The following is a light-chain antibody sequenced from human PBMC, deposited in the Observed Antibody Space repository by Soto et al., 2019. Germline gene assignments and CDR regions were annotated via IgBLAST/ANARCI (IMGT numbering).Light chain of an antibody. Sequence: EIVMTQSPYTLYGSAGEGATLSWRASQSVRTKLAWYQQKAGQAPRLLIYGASTRATGIPDRFSGSGYGTEFNLTISNLETEDFAVYYCQQRSDWPWTFGQGTKVDIK. CDR2: GAS. CDR3: QQRSDWPWT. CDR1: QSVRTK. J-gene: IGKJ1*01. V-gene: IGKV3-15*01.